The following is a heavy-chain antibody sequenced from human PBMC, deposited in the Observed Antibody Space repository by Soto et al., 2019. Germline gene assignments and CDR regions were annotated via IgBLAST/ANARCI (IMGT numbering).Heavy chain of an antibody. J-gene: IGHJ5*02. D-gene: IGHD1-1*01. CDR2: INPNSGGT. V-gene: IGHV1-2*02. CDR1: GYTFTGYY. CDR3: ARDRVRRERDWFDP. Sequence: ASVKVSCKASGYTFTGYYMHWVRQAPGQGLEWMGWINPNSGGTNYAQKFQGRVTMTRDTSISTAYMELSRLRSDDTAVYYCARDRVRRERDWFDPWGQGTLVTVSS.